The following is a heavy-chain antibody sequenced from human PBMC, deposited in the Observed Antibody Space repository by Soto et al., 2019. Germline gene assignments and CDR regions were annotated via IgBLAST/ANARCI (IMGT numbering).Heavy chain of an antibody. D-gene: IGHD1-20*01. CDR1: GFSLSTSGVG. Sequence: QITLKESGPTLVKPTQTLTLTCTFSGFSLSTSGVGVGWIRQPPGKALEWLAVIYWDDDKRYSPSLNSRLTISKDTSKTQAVLTMTNMDPVDTATYFCAHRRPWSSNWNSGWFDPWGQGTLVTVSS. CDR3: AHRRPWSSNWNSGWFDP. V-gene: IGHV2-5*02. J-gene: IGHJ5*02. CDR2: IYWDDDK.